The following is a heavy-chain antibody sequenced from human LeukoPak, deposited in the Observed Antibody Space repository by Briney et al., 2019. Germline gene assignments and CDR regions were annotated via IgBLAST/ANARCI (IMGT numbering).Heavy chain of an antibody. CDR3: ARDHYCGGDCWDFY. Sequence: SVKVSCKASGGTFSSYAISWVRQAPGQGLEWMGGIIPIFGTANYAQKFQGRVTITADESTSTAYMELSSLRSEDTAVYYCARDHYCGGDCWDFYWGQGTLVTVSS. V-gene: IGHV1-69*13. D-gene: IGHD2-21*02. CDR2: IIPIFGTA. CDR1: GGTFSSYA. J-gene: IGHJ4*02.